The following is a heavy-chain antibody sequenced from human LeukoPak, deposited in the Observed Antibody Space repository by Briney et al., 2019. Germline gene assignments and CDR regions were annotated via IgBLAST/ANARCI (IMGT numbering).Heavy chain of an antibody. Sequence: SETLSLTCSVSGGSISSSSYYWGWIRQPPGKGLEWIGYIYYSGSTYYNPSLKSRVTISEDTSKNQFSLKLSSVTAADTAVYYCARGSQVRYYYDSSGYYPPPDLLGWFDPWGQGTLVTVSS. D-gene: IGHD3-22*01. CDR2: IYYSGST. V-gene: IGHV4-31*03. J-gene: IGHJ5*02. CDR1: GGSISSSSYY. CDR3: ARGSQVRYYYDSSGYYPPPDLLGWFDP.